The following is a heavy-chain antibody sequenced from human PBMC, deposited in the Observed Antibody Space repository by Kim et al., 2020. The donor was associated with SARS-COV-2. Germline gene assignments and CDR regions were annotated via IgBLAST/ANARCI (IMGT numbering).Heavy chain of an antibody. D-gene: IGHD2-15*01. CDR3: ARDRDLVTTYYYYYYMDV. CDR2: INAGNGNT. J-gene: IGHJ6*03. V-gene: IGHV1-3*01. Sequence: ASVKVSCKASGYTFTSYAMHWVRQAPGQRLEWMGWINAGNGNTKYSQKFQGRVTITRDTSASTAYMELSSLRSEDTAVYYCARDRDLVTTYYYYYYMDVWGKGTTVTVSS. CDR1: GYTFTSYA.